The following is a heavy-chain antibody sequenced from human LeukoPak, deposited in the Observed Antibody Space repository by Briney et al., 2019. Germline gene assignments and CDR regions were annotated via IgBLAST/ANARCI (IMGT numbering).Heavy chain of an antibody. D-gene: IGHD6-19*01. V-gene: IGHV1-18*01. CDR3: ARGHSSGRDYYFDY. CDR2: ISGYSGNT. J-gene: IGHJ4*02. Sequence: GASVKVSCKTSGYSFITYSINWVRQAPGQGLEWMGWISGYSGNTNYAQELQGRVTITIDTSTGTAYMEVRSLRSDDTAVYYCARGHSSGRDYYFDYWGQGTLVTVSS. CDR1: GYSFITYS.